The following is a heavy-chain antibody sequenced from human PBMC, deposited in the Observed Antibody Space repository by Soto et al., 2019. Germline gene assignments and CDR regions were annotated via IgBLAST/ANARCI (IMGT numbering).Heavy chain of an antibody. Sequence: GASVKVSCKASGGTFSSYAISWVRQAPGQGLEWMGGIIPIFGTANYAQKFQGRVTITADESTSTAYMELSSLRSEDTAVYYCAREDNYRQGYCSGGSCYRPGYAFDIWGPGTMVTLSS. CDR1: GGTFSSYA. D-gene: IGHD2-15*01. V-gene: IGHV1-69*13. CDR3: AREDNYRQGYCSGGSCYRPGYAFDI. J-gene: IGHJ3*02. CDR2: IIPIFGTA.